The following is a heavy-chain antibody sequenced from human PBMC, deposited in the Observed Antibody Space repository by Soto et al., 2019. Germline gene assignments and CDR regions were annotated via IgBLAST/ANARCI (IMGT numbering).Heavy chain of an antibody. CDR2: IYYSGST. V-gene: IGHV4-61*01. D-gene: IGHD2-15*01. Sequence: SETLSLTCTVSGGSVSSGSYYWSWIRQPPGKGLEWIGYIYYSGSTNYNPSLKSRVAISVDTSKNQFSLKLSSVTAADTAVYYCAREREGTDCSGGSCYGNYFDYWGQGTLVTVPQ. J-gene: IGHJ4*02. CDR1: GGSVSSGSYY. CDR3: AREREGTDCSGGSCYGNYFDY.